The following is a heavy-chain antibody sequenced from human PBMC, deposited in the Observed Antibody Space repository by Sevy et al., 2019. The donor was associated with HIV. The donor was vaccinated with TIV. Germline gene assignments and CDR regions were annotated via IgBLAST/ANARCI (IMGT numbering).Heavy chain of an antibody. CDR2: ITDSGGST. CDR3: ANPLNYGSGRIRGAFDI. Sequence: GGSLRLSCAASGFTFSSYAMSWVRQAPGKGLEWVSAITDSGGSTYYADSVKGRFTISRENSKNRLYLQMNSLRAEDTAVFYCANPLNYGSGRIRGAFDIWGQGTMVTVSS. J-gene: IGHJ3*02. D-gene: IGHD3-10*01. V-gene: IGHV3-23*01. CDR1: GFTFSSYA.